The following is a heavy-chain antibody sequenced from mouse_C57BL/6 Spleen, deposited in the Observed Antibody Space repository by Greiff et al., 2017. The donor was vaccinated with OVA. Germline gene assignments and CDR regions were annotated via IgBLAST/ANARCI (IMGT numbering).Heavy chain of an antibody. CDR3: AREGYGNYGRYFDV. V-gene: IGHV1-22*01. CDR1: GYTFTDYN. D-gene: IGHD2-1*01. CDR2: INPNNGGT. Sequence: VQLKQSGPELVKPGASVKMSCKASGYTFTDYNMHWVKQSHGKSLEWIGYINPNNGGTSYNQKFKGKATLTVNKSSSTAYMELRSLTSEDSAVYYCAREGYGNYGRYFDVWGTGTTVTVSS. J-gene: IGHJ1*03.